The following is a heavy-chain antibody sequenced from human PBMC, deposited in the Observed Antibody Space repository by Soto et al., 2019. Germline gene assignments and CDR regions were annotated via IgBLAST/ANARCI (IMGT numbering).Heavy chain of an antibody. Sequence: QVQLVQSGAEVRKPGSSVKVSCKASGGTFSRHAISWVRQAPGQGLEWMGGIIPIFGTANHAQKFQGRVTIIADESTSTVYMELSSLRSEDTAMXYXAXGWXXXSXXXYYAYWGQGTLVIVSS. V-gene: IGHV1-69*01. CDR3: AXGWXXXSXXXYYAY. D-gene: IGHD1-26*01. J-gene: IGHJ4*02. CDR1: GGTFSRHA. CDR2: IIPIFGTA.